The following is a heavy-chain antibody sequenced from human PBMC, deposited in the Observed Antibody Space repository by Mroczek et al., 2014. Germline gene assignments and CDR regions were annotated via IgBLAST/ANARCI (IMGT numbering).Heavy chain of an antibody. CDR2: FDPEDGET. CDR1: GYTLTELS. V-gene: IGHV1-24*01. D-gene: IGHD1-1*01. J-gene: IGHJ3*02. Sequence: QVQLVQSGAEVKKPGASVKVSCKVSGYTLTELSMHWVRQAPGKGLEWMGGFDPEDGETIYAQKFQGRVTMTEDTSTDTAYMELSSLRSEDTAVYYCATGDGTTGTTDIVGAFDIWGQGTMVTVSS. CDR3: ATGDGTTGTTDIVGAFDI.